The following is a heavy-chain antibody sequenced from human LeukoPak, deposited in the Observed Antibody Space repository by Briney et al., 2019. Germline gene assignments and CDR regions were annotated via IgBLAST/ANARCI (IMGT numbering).Heavy chain of an antibody. D-gene: IGHD6-13*01. CDR3: AKDGPRGWQQLARVGANWFDP. Sequence: GGSLRLSCAASGFTFSSYAMSWVRQAPGKGLEWVSGISGSGGSTYYVDSVKGRFTVSRDNSKNTLYLQMNSLRAEDTAVYYCAKDGPRGWQQLARVGANWFDPWGQGTLVTVSS. J-gene: IGHJ5*02. CDR1: GFTFSSYA. V-gene: IGHV3-23*01. CDR2: ISGSGGST.